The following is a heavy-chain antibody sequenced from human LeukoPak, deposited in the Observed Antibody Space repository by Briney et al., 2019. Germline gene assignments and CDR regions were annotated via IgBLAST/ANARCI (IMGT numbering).Heavy chain of an antibody. D-gene: IGHD1-26*01. CDR3: ARVYYSGSYSEAFDI. Sequence: GGSLRLSCATSGFTVSSNYMSWVRQAPGKGLEWVSVIYGGGSTYYADSVKGRFTISRDNSKNTLYLQMNSLRAEDTAVYYCARVYYSGSYSEAFDIWGQGTMVTVSS. CDR2: IYGGGST. J-gene: IGHJ3*02. CDR1: GFTVSSNY. V-gene: IGHV3-66*01.